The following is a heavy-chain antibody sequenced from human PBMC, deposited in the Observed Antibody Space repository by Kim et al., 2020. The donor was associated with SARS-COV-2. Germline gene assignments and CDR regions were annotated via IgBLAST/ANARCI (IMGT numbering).Heavy chain of an antibody. Sequence: SETLSLICTVSGGSISSYYWSWIRQPPGKGLEWIGYIYYSGSTNYNPSLKSRVTISVDTSKNQFSLKLSSVTAADTAVYYCARAPSITIFGVVAFLDVWGQGTTVTVSS. CDR1: GGSISSYY. V-gene: IGHV4-59*01. D-gene: IGHD3-3*01. J-gene: IGHJ6*02. CDR3: ARAPSITIFGVVAFLDV. CDR2: IYYSGST.